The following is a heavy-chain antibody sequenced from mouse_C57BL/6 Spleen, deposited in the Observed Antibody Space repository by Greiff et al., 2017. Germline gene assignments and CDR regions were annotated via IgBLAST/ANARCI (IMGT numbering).Heavy chain of an antibody. D-gene: IGHD2-1*01. V-gene: IGHV1-18*01. CDR2: INPNNGGT. CDR1: GYTFTDYN. Sequence: EVQLQQSGPELVKPGASVKIPCKASGYTFTDYNMDWVKQSHGKSLEWIGDINPNNGGTIYNQKFKGKATLTVDKSSSTAYMELRSLTSEDTAVYYCARWIYYGNYGWFAYWGQGTLVTVSA. CDR3: ARWIYYGNYGWFAY. J-gene: IGHJ3*01.